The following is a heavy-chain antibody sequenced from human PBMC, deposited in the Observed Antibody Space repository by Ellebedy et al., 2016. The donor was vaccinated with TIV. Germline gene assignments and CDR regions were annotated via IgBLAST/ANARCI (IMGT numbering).Heavy chain of an antibody. J-gene: IGHJ3*02. V-gene: IGHV5-10-1*01. Sequence: ASVKVSCKGSGYSFTSYWISWVRQMPGKGLEWMGRIDPSDSYTNYSPSFQGHVTISADKSISTAYLQWSSLKASDTAMYYCARHKGGSNGAFDIWGQGTMVTVSS. D-gene: IGHD3-16*01. CDR1: GYSFTSYW. CDR2: IDPSDSYT. CDR3: ARHKGGSNGAFDI.